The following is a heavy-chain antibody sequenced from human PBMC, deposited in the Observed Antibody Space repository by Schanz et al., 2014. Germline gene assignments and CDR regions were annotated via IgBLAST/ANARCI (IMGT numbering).Heavy chain of an antibody. V-gene: IGHV3-53*04. J-gene: IGHJ6*02. CDR2: IYSSGST. D-gene: IGHD3-16*01. CDR1: GFTVSNSY. CDR3: ARAQRVMRLCYGVDV. Sequence: DVQLVDSGGGLVQPGGSLRLSCAASGFTVSNSYIHWVRQAPGKGLEWVSTIYSSGSTYYADSVRGRFTISRDNSMNTVYLQMNSLRSDDAADYYGARAQRVMRLCYGVDVWGQGTTVTVSS.